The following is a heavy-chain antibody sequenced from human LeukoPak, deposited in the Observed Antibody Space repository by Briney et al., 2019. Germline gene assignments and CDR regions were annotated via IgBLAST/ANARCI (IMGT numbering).Heavy chain of an antibody. CDR3: ARGARSTNSGYYNIDY. Sequence: ASVKVSCKASGYTFTGYYMHWVRQAPGQGLEWMGWNNPNSGGTNYAQKFQGRVTMTRDTSISTAYMELSRLRSDDTAVYYCARGARSTNSGYYNIDYWGQGTLVTVSS. D-gene: IGHD3-22*01. CDR2: NNPNSGGT. V-gene: IGHV1-2*02. J-gene: IGHJ4*02. CDR1: GYTFTGYY.